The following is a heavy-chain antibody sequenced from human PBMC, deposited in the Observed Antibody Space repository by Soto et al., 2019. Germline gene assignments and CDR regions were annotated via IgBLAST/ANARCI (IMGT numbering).Heavy chain of an antibody. V-gene: IGHV1-46*03. Sequence: ASVKVSCKASGYTFTSYYMHWVRQAPGQGLEWMGIINPSGGSTSYAQKFQGRVTMTRDTSTSTVYMELSSLRSEDTAVYYCARGPLDGDRPYYFDYWGQGTLVPVSS. J-gene: IGHJ4*02. CDR2: INPSGGST. CDR3: ARGPLDGDRPYYFDY. D-gene: IGHD4-17*01. CDR1: GYTFTSYY.